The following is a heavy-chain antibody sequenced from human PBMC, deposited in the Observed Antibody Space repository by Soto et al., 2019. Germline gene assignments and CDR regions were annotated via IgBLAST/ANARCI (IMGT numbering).Heavy chain of an antibody. CDR2: ISYDGSNK. D-gene: IGHD1-7*01. V-gene: IGHV3-30-3*01. Sequence: QVQLVESGGGVVQPGRSLRLSCAASGFTFSSYAMHWVRQAPGKGLEWVAVISYDGSNKYYADSVKGRFTISRDNSKNTLYLQMNRLRAEDTAVYYCAREPLTGTIYTQYGMDVWGQGTTVTVSS. J-gene: IGHJ6*02. CDR1: GFTFSSYA. CDR3: AREPLTGTIYTQYGMDV.